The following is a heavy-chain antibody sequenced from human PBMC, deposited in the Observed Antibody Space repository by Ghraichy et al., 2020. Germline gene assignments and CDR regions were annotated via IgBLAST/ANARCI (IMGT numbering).Heavy chain of an antibody. Sequence: SETLSLTCTVSGGSISSYYWSWIRQPPGKGLEWIGYIYYSGSTNYNPSLKSRVTISVDTSKNQFSLKLSSVTAADTAVYYCAREGNVDTAMGDAFDIWGQGTMVTVSS. J-gene: IGHJ3*02. CDR2: IYYSGST. CDR3: AREGNVDTAMGDAFDI. CDR1: GGSISSYY. V-gene: IGHV4-59*01. D-gene: IGHD5-18*01.